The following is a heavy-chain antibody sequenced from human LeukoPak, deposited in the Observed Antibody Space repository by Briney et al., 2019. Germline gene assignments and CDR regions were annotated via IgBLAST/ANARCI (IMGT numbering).Heavy chain of an antibody. V-gene: IGHV7-4-1*02. J-gene: IGHJ6*02. D-gene: IGHD6-13*01. Sequence: ASVKVSCKASGYTFTSYAMNWVRQAPGQGLEWVGWINTNTGNPTYAQGFTGRFVFSLDTSVSTAYLQISSLKAEDTAVYYCAREPLSSSWSYYYYYGMDVWGQGTTVTVSS. CDR1: GYTFTSYA. CDR2: INTNTGNP. CDR3: AREPLSSSWSYYYYYGMDV.